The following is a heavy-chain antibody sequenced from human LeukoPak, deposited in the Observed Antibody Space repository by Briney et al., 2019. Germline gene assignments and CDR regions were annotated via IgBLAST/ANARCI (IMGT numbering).Heavy chain of an antibody. V-gene: IGHV4-39*07. CDR2: IFYSGST. D-gene: IGHD3-10*01. CDR1: GGSISSSSYY. Sequence: SSETLSLTCTVSGGSISSSSYYWGWIRQPPGKGLEWIGSIFYSGSTYYNPSLQSRVTISVDTSKNQFSLKLSSVTAADTAVYYCARRDAGSGALDYWGQGTLVTVSS. J-gene: IGHJ4*02. CDR3: ARRDAGSGALDY.